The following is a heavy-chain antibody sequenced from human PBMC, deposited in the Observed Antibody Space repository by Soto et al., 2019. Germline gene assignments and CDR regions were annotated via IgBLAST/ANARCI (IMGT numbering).Heavy chain of an antibody. Sequence: GASVKVSCKASGYTFTSYDMHWVRQAPGQRLEWKGWINAGNGNTKYSQNFQGRFTFTRTTSASTAYMELSTLSFEDTAVYYCARDKITGTLDYGGQGPLVTVSS. CDR2: INAGNGNT. D-gene: IGHD1-20*01. J-gene: IGHJ4*02. CDR1: GYTFTSYD. CDR3: ARDKITGTLDY. V-gene: IGHV1-3*01.